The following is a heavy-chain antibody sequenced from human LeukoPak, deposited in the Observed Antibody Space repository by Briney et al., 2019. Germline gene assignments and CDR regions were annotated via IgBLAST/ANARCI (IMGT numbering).Heavy chain of an antibody. D-gene: IGHD3-22*01. J-gene: IGHJ1*01. CDR2: IIPIFGTA. V-gene: IGHV1-69*06. Sequence: ASVKVSCKASGGTFSSYAISWVRQAPGQGLEWMGGIIPIFGTANYAQKFQGRVTITADKSTSTAYMELSSLRSEDTAVYYCAVYRNYDSSGYGLAEYFQHWGQGTLVTVSS. CDR1: GGTFSSYA. CDR3: AVYRNYDSSGYGLAEYFQH.